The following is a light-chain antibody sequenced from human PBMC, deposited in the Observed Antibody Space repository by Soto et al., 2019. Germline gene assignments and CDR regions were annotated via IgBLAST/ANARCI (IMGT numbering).Light chain of an antibody. CDR3: CSYAGSYTFDV. CDR2: DVS. CDR1: GSDVGGYNY. V-gene: IGLV2-11*01. Sequence: QSALTQPRSVSGSPGQSVTISCTGTGSDVGGYNYVSWYQQHPGKAPKLMIYDVSKRPSGVPDRFSGSKSGNTASLTISGLQAEDEADYYCCSYAGSYTFDVFGTGTKVTVL. J-gene: IGLJ1*01.